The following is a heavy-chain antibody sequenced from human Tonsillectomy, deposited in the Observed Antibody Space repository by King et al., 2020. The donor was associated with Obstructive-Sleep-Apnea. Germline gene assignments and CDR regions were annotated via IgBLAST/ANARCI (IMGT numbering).Heavy chain of an antibody. CDR1: GGTFSSYA. J-gene: IGHJ4*02. D-gene: IGHD1-26*01. V-gene: IGHV1-69*01. CDR3: ARVQSYSGSFYPLVY. Sequence: QLVQSGAEVKKPGSSVRVACKVSGGTFSSYAINWVRQAPGQGLEWMGAIIPILDTANYAEDVQGRITITADESTSTVYMVLSSLRSEDTAVYYCARVQSYSGSFYPLVYWGQGTLVAVSS. CDR2: IIPILDTA.